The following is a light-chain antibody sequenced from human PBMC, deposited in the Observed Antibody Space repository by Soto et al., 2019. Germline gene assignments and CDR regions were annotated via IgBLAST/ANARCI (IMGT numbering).Light chain of an antibody. Sequence: QSVLTQPASVSGSLGQSITISCSGTSSDVGAYNYVSWYQQYPGKAPKLMISHVTDRPSGVSNRFSGSKSGNTASLTISGLQAEDVADYYCCSYTPSNTFVFGTGTKVTVL. CDR2: HVT. CDR1: SSDVGAYNY. CDR3: CSYTPSNTFV. V-gene: IGLV2-14*01. J-gene: IGLJ1*01.